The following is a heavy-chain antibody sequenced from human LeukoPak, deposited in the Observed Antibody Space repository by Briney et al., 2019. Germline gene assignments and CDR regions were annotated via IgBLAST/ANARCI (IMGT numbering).Heavy chain of an antibody. V-gene: IGHV3-23*01. Sequence: GGSLRLSCAASGFTFSSYAMSWVRQAPGKGLEWVSAISGSGGSTYYADSVKGRFTISRDNSKNTLYLQMNSLRAEDTAVYYCAKDRGGYSGYDLFDYWGQGTLVTVSS. CDR2: ISGSGGST. CDR1: GFTFSSYA. CDR3: AKDRGGYSGYDLFDY. J-gene: IGHJ4*02. D-gene: IGHD5-12*01.